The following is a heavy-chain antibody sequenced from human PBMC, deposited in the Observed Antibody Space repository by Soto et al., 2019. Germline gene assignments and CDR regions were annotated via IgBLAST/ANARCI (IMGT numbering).Heavy chain of an antibody. J-gene: IGHJ4*02. D-gene: IGHD6-19*01. CDR1: GGSAPSGNYY. CDR3: ARDQGIAVAVFDL. CDR2: IYYSGNT. Sequence: QVQLQESGPGLVKPSETLSLTCTVSGGSAPSGNYYWSWIRQPPGKGLEWIGYIYYSGNTNYNPPXXXRXXISVDTSKNQISLKLRSVTAADTAVYYCARDQGIAVAVFDLWGQGTLVTVSS. V-gene: IGHV4-61*01.